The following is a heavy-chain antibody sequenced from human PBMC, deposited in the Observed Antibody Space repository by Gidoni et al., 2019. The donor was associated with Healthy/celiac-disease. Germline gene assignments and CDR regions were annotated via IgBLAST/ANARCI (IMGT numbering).Heavy chain of an antibody. D-gene: IGHD5-18*01. V-gene: IGHV1-46*03. Sequence: QVQQAQSGAEVKKPGASLMVSCKASGYTITSYYMHWVRQAPGQGLEWMGIINPSGGSTSYAQKFQGRVTMTRDTSTSTVYMELSSLRSEDTAVYYCARVFPGGYSYGYWGQGTLVTVSS. CDR3: ARVFPGGYSYGY. J-gene: IGHJ4*02. CDR1: GYTITSYY. CDR2: INPSGGST.